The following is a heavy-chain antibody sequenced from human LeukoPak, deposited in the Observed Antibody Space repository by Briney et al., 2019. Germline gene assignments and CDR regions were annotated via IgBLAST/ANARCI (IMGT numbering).Heavy chain of an antibody. V-gene: IGHV1-18*01. J-gene: IGHJ1*01. CDR2: ISAYNGNT. Sequence: ASVKVSCKASGYTFTGYGISWVRQAPGQGLEWMGWISAYNGNTNYAQKLQGRVTMTTDTSTSTAYMELRSLRSDDTAVYYCASDVDYYDSSGQGFQHWGQGTLVTVSS. CDR1: GYTFTGYG. D-gene: IGHD3-22*01. CDR3: ASDVDYYDSSGQGFQH.